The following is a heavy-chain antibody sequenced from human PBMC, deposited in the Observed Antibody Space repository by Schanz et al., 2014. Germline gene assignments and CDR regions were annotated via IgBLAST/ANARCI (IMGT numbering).Heavy chain of an antibody. CDR1: GFGFSSYS. V-gene: IGHV3-7*02. J-gene: IGHJ4*02. CDR2: IKHDGSVK. D-gene: IGHD2-15*01. Sequence: EVQLVESGGGLIQPGGSLRLSCAASGFGFSSYSMNWVRQAPGKGPEWVANIKHDGSVKDYVDSVKGRFTISRDSSKNTLFLQMNSLRTEDTAVYYCARLDPYCRSGTCSRAFDFWGQGTLVSVSS. CDR3: ARLDPYCRSGTCSRAFDF.